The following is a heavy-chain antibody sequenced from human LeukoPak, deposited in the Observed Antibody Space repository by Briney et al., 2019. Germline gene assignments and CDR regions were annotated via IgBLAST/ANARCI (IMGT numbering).Heavy chain of an antibody. CDR2: VKQDGSGK. D-gene: IGHD2-15*01. Sequence: PGGSLRLSCAASGFIFSSHWMSWVRQAPGKGLEWVANVKQDGSGKNYVDSVKGRFTISRDNAKNSLYLQMNSLRAEDTAIYYCARSLWPEDYWGQGILVTVSS. J-gene: IGHJ4*02. CDR3: ARSLWPEDY. V-gene: IGHV3-7*01. CDR1: GFIFSSHW.